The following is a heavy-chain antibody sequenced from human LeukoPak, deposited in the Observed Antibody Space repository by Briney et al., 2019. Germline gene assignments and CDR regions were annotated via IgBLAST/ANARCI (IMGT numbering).Heavy chain of an antibody. J-gene: IGHJ4*02. CDR2: ISSSSIYI. CDR1: GFTFSSYS. D-gene: IGHD3-22*01. CDR3: ARAIEWYYHDSSGYFRGYYFDY. Sequence: GGSLRLSCAGSGFTFSSYSMHWVRQAPGKGLEWVSSISSSSIYIYYADSLKGRFTISRDNAKNSLSLQMNSLRAEDTAVYYCARAIEWYYHDSSGYFRGYYFDYWGQGTLVTVSS. V-gene: IGHV3-21*01.